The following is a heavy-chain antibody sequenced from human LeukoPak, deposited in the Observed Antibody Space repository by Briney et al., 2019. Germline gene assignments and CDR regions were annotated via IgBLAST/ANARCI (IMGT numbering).Heavy chain of an antibody. CDR1: GFTFSSHG. V-gene: IGHV3-21*01. J-gene: IGHJ1*01. CDR2: ISSSSSYI. CDR3: ARAHSSSWQDEYFQH. Sequence: PGGSLRLSCAASGFTFSSHGMSWVRQAPGKGLEWVSSISSSSSYIYYADSVKGRFTISRDNAKNSLYLQMNSLRAEDTAVYYCARAHSSSWQDEYFQHWGQGTLVTVSS. D-gene: IGHD6-13*01.